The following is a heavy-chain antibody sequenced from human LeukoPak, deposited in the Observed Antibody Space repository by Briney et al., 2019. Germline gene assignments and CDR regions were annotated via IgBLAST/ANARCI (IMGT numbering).Heavy chain of an antibody. CDR1: GYTFTSYG. D-gene: IGHD5-18*01. CDR3: AREANPVGTAMGHFDY. CDR2: ISAYNGNT. V-gene: IGHV1-18*01. J-gene: IGHJ4*02. Sequence: ASVKVSCKASGYTFTSYGISWVRQAPGLGLEWMGWISAYNGNTNYAQKLQGRVTMTTDTSTSTAYMELRSLRSDDTAVYYCAREANPVGTAMGHFDYWGQGTLVTVSS.